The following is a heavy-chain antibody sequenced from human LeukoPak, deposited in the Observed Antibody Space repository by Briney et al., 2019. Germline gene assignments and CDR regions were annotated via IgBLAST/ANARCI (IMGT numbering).Heavy chain of an antibody. V-gene: IGHV1-69*13. CDR1: GGTFRRFT. J-gene: IGHJ4*02. CDR2: ITPIFGTA. CDR3: AREWGLESSGYYYAY. D-gene: IGHD3-22*01. Sequence: ASVTVSCTASGGTFRRFTISWVRQAPGQGFEWMGGITPIFGTANFAQKFQGRVSITADESTSTAFMELSSLRSEDTAVYYCAREWGLESSGYYYAYWGQGTLVTVSS.